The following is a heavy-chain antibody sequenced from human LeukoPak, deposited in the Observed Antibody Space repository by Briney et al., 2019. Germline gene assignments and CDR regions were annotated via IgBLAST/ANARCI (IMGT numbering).Heavy chain of an antibody. D-gene: IGHD3-16*01. CDR2: MNPNSGGA. V-gene: IGHV1-2*02. Sequence: ASVKVSCKASGYTFTEYNIHWVRQAPGQGLEWMGWMNPNSGGANYAQKFQDRVTMTRDTSISTAYMELSGVRSDDSAVYYCTRDRLGESGWFDPWGQGTLVTVSS. CDR3: TRDRLGESGWFDP. J-gene: IGHJ5*02. CDR1: GYTFTEYN.